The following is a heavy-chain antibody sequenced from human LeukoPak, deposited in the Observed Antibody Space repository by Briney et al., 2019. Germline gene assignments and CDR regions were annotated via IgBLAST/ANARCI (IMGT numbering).Heavy chain of an antibody. Sequence: GGSLRLSCAASEFTFSNHWMTWVRQAPGKGLEWVANINQDGSDKNHVDSVKGRFTISRDNAKNSLYLQMNSLRVEDTAAYYCAKEGRSLQTYWGQGTLVTVSS. CDR1: EFTFSNHW. V-gene: IGHV3-7*03. CDR2: INQDGSDK. D-gene: IGHD5-24*01. CDR3: AKEGRSLQTY. J-gene: IGHJ4*02.